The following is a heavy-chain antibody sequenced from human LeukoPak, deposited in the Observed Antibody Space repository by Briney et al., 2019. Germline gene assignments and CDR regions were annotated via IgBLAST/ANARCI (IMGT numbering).Heavy chain of an antibody. CDR3: AKDRVVPAAMHFDY. Sequence: GSLRLSCAASGFTFSSYGMHWVRQAPGKGLEWVAFIRYDGSNKYYADSVKGRFTISRDNSKNTLYLQMNSLRAEDTAVYYCAKDRVVPAAMHFDYWGQGTLVTVSS. V-gene: IGHV3-30*02. J-gene: IGHJ4*02. D-gene: IGHD2-2*01. CDR1: GFTFSSYG. CDR2: IRYDGSNK.